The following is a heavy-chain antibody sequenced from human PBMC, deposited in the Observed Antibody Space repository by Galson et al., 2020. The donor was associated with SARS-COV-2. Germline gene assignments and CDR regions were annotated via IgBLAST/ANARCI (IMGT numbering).Heavy chain of an antibody. J-gene: IGHJ3*02. CDR2: MYSGGLT. D-gene: IGHD3-16*02. V-gene: IGHV3-53*01. CDR1: GFAVIANY. Sequence: GGSLRLSCEASGFAVIANYMNWVRQAPGKGLEWVSVMYSGGLTFYAASVKGRFTISRDNSKNTVYLQMNSLRAEDTAVYYCAREQIGGVVGDAFDIWGQGTMVTVSS. CDR3: AREQIGGVVGDAFDI.